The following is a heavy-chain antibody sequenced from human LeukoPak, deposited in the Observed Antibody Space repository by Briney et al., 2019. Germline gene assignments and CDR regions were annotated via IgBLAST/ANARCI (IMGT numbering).Heavy chain of an antibody. V-gene: IGHV4-4*07. Sequence: PSETLSLTCTVSGGSLNNYYWTWIRQPAGKGLEWIGRIEPSGTNDHNPSLKSRVTMSINMSKNQFSLELISVTAADTAVYYCTRGHGWTDYWGQGTLVTVSS. CDR1: GGSLNNYY. D-gene: IGHD6-19*01. CDR3: TRGHGWTDY. J-gene: IGHJ4*02. CDR2: IEPSGTN.